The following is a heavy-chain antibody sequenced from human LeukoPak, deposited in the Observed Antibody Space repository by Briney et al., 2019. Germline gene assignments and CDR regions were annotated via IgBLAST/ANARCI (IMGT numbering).Heavy chain of an antibody. CDR3: AKGRGWYSPDY. D-gene: IGHD6-19*01. CDR2: LISSRGII. V-gene: IGHV3-9*02. Sequence: PGRSLRLSCAASGFSSDDYGMRWVRQAPGKGLEWVSGLISSRGIIGYAGSVKGRFTISSDNAENSLYLQMNSLRVEDTAFYYCAKGRGWYSPDYWGQGTLVTVSS. CDR1: GFSSDDYG. J-gene: IGHJ4*02.